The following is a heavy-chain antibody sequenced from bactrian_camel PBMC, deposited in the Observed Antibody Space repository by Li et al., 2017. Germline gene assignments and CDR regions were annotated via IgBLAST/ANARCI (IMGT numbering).Heavy chain of an antibody. CDR3: AADAPWYSGACRYNF. Sequence: VQLVESGGGSVQAGGSLRLSCSVSGYTYSTACMGWFRQAPGKEREGVAVIRNGLDTSYADSVKGRFTISQGNDGNTLYLQMNGLKSEDTGMYYCAADAPWYSGACRYNFLGQGTQVTV. J-gene: IGHJ4*01. V-gene: IGHV3S53*01. D-gene: IGHD2*01. CDR1: GYTYSTAC. CDR2: IRNGLDT.